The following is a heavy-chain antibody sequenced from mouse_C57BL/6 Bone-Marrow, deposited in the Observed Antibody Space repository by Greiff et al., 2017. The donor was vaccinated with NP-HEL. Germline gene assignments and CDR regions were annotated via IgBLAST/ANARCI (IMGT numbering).Heavy chain of an antibody. V-gene: IGHV1-54*01. D-gene: IGHD2-3*01. J-gene: IGHJ1*03. CDR2: INPGSGGT. Sequence: VQLQQSGAELVRPGTSVKVSCKASGYAFTNYLIEWVKQRPGQGLEWIGVINPGSGGTNYNEKFKGKATLTAAKSSSTAYMQRSSLTSEDSAVYFCARVIYDGYSSYWYFDVWGTGTTVTVSS. CDR3: ARVIYDGYSSYWYFDV. CDR1: GYAFTNYL.